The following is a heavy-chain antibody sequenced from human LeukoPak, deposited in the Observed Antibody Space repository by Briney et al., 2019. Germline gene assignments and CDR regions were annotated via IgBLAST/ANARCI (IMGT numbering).Heavy chain of an antibody. V-gene: IGHV4-34*01. CDR2: INHSGST. CDR3: ARGLTDILTGYRDAFDI. CDR1: GGSFSGYY. D-gene: IGHD3-9*01. Sequence: SETLSLTCAVYGGSFSGYYWSWIRHPPGKGLEWIGEINHSGSTNYNPSLKSRVTISVDTSKNQFSLKLSSVTAADTAVYYSARGLTDILTGYRDAFDIWGQGTMVTVSS. J-gene: IGHJ3*02.